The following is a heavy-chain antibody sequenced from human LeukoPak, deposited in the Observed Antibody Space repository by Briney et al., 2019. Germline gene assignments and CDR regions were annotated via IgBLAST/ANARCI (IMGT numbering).Heavy chain of an antibody. D-gene: IGHD3-10*01. CDR1: GGSFSGYY. Sequence: SETLSLTCAVYGGSFSGYYWSWIRQPPGKGLEWIGEINHSGGTNYNPSLKSRVTISVDTSKNQFSLKLSSVTAADTAVYYCARLEYGSWYFDYWGQGTLVTVSS. CDR3: ARLEYGSWYFDY. V-gene: IGHV4-34*01. CDR2: INHSGGT. J-gene: IGHJ4*02.